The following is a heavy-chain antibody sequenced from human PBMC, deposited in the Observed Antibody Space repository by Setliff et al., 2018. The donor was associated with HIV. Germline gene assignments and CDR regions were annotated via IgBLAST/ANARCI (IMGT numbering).Heavy chain of an antibody. CDR3: ARTLKQDYYDSSGYYYRGGYFQH. V-gene: IGHV4-39*07. CDR1: GDSITTSSYY. D-gene: IGHD3-22*01. Sequence: SETLSLTCTVSGDSITTSSYYWGWIRQPPGKGLEWIGNVYYSGNTYYNPSLKSRVTMSLDTSKNQFSLKLSSVTAADTAVYYCARTLKQDYYDSSGYYYRGGYFQHWGQGTLVTVSS. J-gene: IGHJ1*01. CDR2: VYYSGNT.